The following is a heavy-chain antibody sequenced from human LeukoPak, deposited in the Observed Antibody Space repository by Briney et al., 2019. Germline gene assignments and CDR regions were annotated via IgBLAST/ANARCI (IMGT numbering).Heavy chain of an antibody. CDR1: GYTFTSYS. CDR2: INPSGGGT. Sequence: ASVKDSCKASGYTFTSYSMHWVRQAPGQGHEWMGIINPSGGGTSYAQKCQGRVTMTRDTSTSTVYMELSSLRCEDTAVYYCARVWGSGSYYDYWGQGTLVTVSS. J-gene: IGHJ4*02. V-gene: IGHV1-46*01. CDR3: ARVWGSGSYYDY. D-gene: IGHD3-10*01.